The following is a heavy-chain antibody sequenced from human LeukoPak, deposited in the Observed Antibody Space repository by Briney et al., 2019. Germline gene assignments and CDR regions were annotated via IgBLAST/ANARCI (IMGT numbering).Heavy chain of an antibody. Sequence: GGSLRLSCAASGFTFSSYDMNWVRQAPGKGLEWVSYISSSSSTMYYADSVKGRFTISRDNAKNSLSLQMNSLRAEDTAVYYCAALGYNDFWGQGTRVTVSS. J-gene: IGHJ4*02. D-gene: IGHD5-18*01. CDR1: GFTFSSYD. V-gene: IGHV3-48*01. CDR2: ISSSSSTM. CDR3: AALGYNDF.